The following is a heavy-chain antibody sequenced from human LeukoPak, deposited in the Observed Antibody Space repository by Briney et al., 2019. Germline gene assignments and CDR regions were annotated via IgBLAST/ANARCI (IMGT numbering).Heavy chain of an antibody. CDR2: INPNSGGT. Sequence: ASVKVSCTASGYTFTGYYMHWVRQAPGQGLEWMGRINPNSGGTNYAQKFQGRVTMTRDTSISTAYMDLSGLRPDDTAVYYCAREGSGYTYGRGSYFDYWGHGILVTVSS. CDR1: GYTFTGYY. J-gene: IGHJ4*01. D-gene: IGHD5-18*01. V-gene: IGHV1-2*06. CDR3: AREGSGYTYGRGSYFDY.